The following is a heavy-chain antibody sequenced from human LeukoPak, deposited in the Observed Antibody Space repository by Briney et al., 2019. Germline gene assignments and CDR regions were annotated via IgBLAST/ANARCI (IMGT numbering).Heavy chain of an antibody. CDR2: ISSSSSTI. CDR3: ARDYCSSTSCYRWFDP. Sequence: PGGSLRLSCAASGFTFSSYSMNWVRQAPGKGLEWVSYISSSSSTIYYADSVKGRFTISRDNTKNSLYLQMNSLRAEDTAVYYCARDYCSSTSCYRWFDPWGQGTLVTVSS. J-gene: IGHJ5*02. D-gene: IGHD2-2*02. V-gene: IGHV3-48*01. CDR1: GFTFSSYS.